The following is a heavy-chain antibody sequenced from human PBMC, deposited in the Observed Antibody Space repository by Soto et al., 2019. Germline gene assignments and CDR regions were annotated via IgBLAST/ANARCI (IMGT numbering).Heavy chain of an antibody. CDR2: IWYDGSSK. Sequence: QVQLVASGGGVVQPGRSLRLSCAASGFTFSSYGMHWVRQAPGKGLEWVAVIWYDGSSKFYADSVKGRFTISRDHSKNTLYLQMNSLRAEDTAVYYCARDQTSSGWYYFDYWGQGTLVTVSS. CDR3: ARDQTSSGWYYFDY. CDR1: GFTFSSYG. V-gene: IGHV3-33*01. D-gene: IGHD6-19*01. J-gene: IGHJ4*02.